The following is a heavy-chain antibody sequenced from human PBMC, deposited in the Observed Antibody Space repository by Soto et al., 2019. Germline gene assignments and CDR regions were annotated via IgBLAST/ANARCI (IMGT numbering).Heavy chain of an antibody. CDR1: GFTFSDHY. CDR2: SKNKADSYTT. V-gene: IGHV3-72*01. J-gene: IGHJ4*02. D-gene: IGHD3-10*01. CDR3: TVWGSGNDFGAA. Sequence: EVQLVESGGGLVQPGGSLRLSCAASGFTFSDHYMDWVRQAPGKGLEWVGRSKNKADSYTTEYAASVKGRFTISRDGSKNSLFLRMNSLKTGETAVYYCTVWGSGNDFGAAWGQGILVTVSS.